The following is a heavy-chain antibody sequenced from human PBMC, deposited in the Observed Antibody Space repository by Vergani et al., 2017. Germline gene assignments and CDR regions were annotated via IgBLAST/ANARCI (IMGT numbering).Heavy chain of an antibody. D-gene: IGHD4-23*01. V-gene: IGHV3-48*01. CDR1: GFTFSSYS. J-gene: IGHJ3*02. Sequence: EVQLVESGGGLVQPGGSLRLSCAASGFTFSSYSMNWVRQAPGKGLEWVSYISSSSSTIYYADSVKGRFTISRDNSKNTLYLQMNSLRAEDTAVYYCAHGWVTWGMDAFDIWGQGTMVTVSS. CDR2: ISSSSSTI. CDR3: AHGWVTWGMDAFDI.